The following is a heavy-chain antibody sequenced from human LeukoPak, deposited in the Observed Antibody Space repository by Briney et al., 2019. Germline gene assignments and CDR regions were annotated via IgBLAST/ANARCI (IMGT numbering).Heavy chain of an antibody. Sequence: PSETLSLTCTVSGYSISSGYHWGWIRQPPGKGLEWIGSIYHSGSTYYNPSLKSRVTISVDTSKNQFSLKLSSVTAADTAVYYCARGLLSMIRGGNLLGRIDPWGQGTLVIVSS. V-gene: IGHV4-38-2*02. CDR1: GYSISSGYH. D-gene: IGHD3-10*01. CDR2: IYHSGST. CDR3: ARGLLSMIRGGNLLGRIDP. J-gene: IGHJ5*02.